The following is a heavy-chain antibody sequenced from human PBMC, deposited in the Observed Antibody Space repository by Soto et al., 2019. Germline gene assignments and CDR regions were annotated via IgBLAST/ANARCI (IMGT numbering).Heavy chain of an antibody. J-gene: IGHJ6*02. V-gene: IGHV1-18*01. D-gene: IGHD1-26*01. CDR1: GYTFTSYG. Sequence: GASVKVSCKASGYTFTSYGISWVRQAPGQGLEWMGWISAYNGNTNYAQKLQGRVTMTTDTSTSTAYLQWSSLKASDTAMYYCAFRKKRATSDYYYYGMDVWGQGTTVTVSS. CDR3: AFRKKRATSDYYYYGMDV. CDR2: ISAYNGNT.